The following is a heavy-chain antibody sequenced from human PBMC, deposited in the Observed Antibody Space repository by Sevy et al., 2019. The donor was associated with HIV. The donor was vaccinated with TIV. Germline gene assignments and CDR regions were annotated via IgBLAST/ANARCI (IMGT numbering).Heavy chain of an antibody. J-gene: IGHJ3*02. CDR2: LNGSGGRT. V-gene: IGHV3-23*01. Sequence: GGSLRLSCAASGFTFSSFAMSWVRQTPGKGLEWVSGLNGSGGRTYYPESVMGRFTISRDNSKNTLYLQMNGLRAEDTAVYYCAKDTDSGSYLNDAFDIWGQGTMVTVSS. CDR3: AKDTDSGSYLNDAFDI. CDR1: GFTFSSFA. D-gene: IGHD1-26*01.